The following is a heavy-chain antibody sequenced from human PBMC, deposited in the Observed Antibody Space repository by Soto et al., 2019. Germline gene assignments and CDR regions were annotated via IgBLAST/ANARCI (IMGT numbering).Heavy chain of an antibody. CDR3: TKGRFLEWFLSGGGEEC. Sequence: QLLESGGGLVQPGGSLRLSCAASGFTFRNYAMSWVRQAPGKGLEWVSAINGGGVSTYYAGSVKGRFTISRAQSKNTVYLQMAGLRVEATAVYYCTKGRFLEWFLSGGGEECRGRGTLVTVSS. V-gene: IGHV3-23*01. CDR1: GFTFRNYA. D-gene: IGHD3-3*01. CDR2: INGGGVST. J-gene: IGHJ4*02.